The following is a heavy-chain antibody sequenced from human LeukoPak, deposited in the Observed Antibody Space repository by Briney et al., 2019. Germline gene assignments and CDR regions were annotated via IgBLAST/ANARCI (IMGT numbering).Heavy chain of an antibody. J-gene: IGHJ4*02. CDR1: GGSISSYY. Sequence: KPSETLSLTCTVSGGSISSYYWSWIRQPPGKGLEWIAYIHYRGSTNYNPSLKSRVTISVDTSKNQFSLKLSSVTAADTAVYYCARDRPGGSSLDYWGQGTLVIVSS. V-gene: IGHV4-59*01. D-gene: IGHD6-13*01. CDR3: ARDRPGGSSLDY. CDR2: IHYRGST.